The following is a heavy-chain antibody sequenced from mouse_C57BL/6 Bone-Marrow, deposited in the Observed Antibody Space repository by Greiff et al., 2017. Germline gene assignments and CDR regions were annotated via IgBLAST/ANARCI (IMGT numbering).Heavy chain of an antibody. V-gene: IGHV5-6*01. Sequence: EVKLVESGGDLVKPGGSLKLSCAASGFTFSSYGMSWVRQTPDKRLEWVATISSGGSYTYYPDSVKGRFTISRDNAKNTLYLQMSSLKSEDTAMYYCARHYYYGSSYYFDYWGQGTTLTVSS. D-gene: IGHD1-1*01. CDR2: ISSGGSYT. CDR1: GFTFSSYG. J-gene: IGHJ2*01. CDR3: ARHYYYGSSYYFDY.